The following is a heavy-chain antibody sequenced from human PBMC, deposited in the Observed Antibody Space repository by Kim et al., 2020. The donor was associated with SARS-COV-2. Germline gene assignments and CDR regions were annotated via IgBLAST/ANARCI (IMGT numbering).Heavy chain of an antibody. CDR2: IYHTGRT. J-gene: IGHJ3*02. CDR3: AGSPISTRPEGFDT. Sequence: SETLSLTCTVSGGSIRSGYYWSWIRQHPGKGLEWIGHIYHTGRTYYNPSLKSRITMSVDTSKNQISLKLSSVTAAETAVYYCAGSPISTRPEGFDTWGRG. CDR1: GGSIRSGYY. V-gene: IGHV4-31*03. D-gene: IGHD6-6*01.